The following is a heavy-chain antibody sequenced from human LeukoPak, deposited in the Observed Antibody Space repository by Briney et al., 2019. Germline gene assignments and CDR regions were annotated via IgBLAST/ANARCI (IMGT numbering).Heavy chain of an antibody. Sequence: ASVKVSCKASGYTFTGYYMHWVRQAPGQGLEWMGRVNPNSGGTNYAQKFQGRVTMTRDTSISTAYMDLSRLRSDDTAVYHCAREPLDSSSWSYYFDYWGQGTLVTVSS. D-gene: IGHD6-13*01. J-gene: IGHJ4*02. CDR2: VNPNSGGT. CDR1: GYTFTGYY. CDR3: AREPLDSSSWSYYFDY. V-gene: IGHV1-2*06.